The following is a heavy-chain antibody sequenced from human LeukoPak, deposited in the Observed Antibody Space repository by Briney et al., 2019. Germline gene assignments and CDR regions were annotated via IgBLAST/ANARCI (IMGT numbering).Heavy chain of an antibody. CDR1: GFTFDDYA. J-gene: IGHJ3*02. V-gene: IGHV3-9*01. CDR2: ISWNSGSI. D-gene: IGHD3-22*01. Sequence: GRSLRLSCAASGFTFDDYAMHWVRQAPGKGLEWVSGISWNSGSIGYADSVKGRFTISRDNTKNSLYLQMNSLRAEDTALYYCAKEAGPKYYYDSSGYYYWNSAFDIWGQGTMVTVSS. CDR3: AKEAGPKYYYDSSGYYYWNSAFDI.